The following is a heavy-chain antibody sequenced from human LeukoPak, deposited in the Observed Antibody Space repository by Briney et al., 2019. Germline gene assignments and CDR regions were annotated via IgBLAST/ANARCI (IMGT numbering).Heavy chain of an antibody. Sequence: SETLSLTCTVSGGSISSYYWSWIRQPAGKGLEWIGRIYTSGSTNYNPSLKSRVTMSVDTSKNQFSLKLSSVTAADTAVYYCARDRGRLSGSYHDGFDPWGQGTLVTVSS. CDR1: GGSISSYY. D-gene: IGHD1-26*01. CDR2: IYTSGST. CDR3: ARDRGRLSGSYHDGFDP. V-gene: IGHV4-4*07. J-gene: IGHJ5*01.